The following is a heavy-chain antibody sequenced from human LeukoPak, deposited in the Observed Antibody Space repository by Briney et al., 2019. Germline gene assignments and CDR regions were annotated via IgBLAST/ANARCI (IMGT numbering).Heavy chain of an antibody. CDR2: IYHSGST. V-gene: IGHV4-30-2*01. CDR3: ARASQWLGSRWFDP. Sequence: SQTLSLTCAVSGGSISSGGYSWSWIRQPLGKGLEWIGYIYHSGSTYYNPSLKSRVTISVDRSKNQFSLKLSSVTAADTAVYYCARASQWLGSRWFDPWGQGTLVTVSS. J-gene: IGHJ5*02. CDR1: GGSISSGGYS. D-gene: IGHD6-19*01.